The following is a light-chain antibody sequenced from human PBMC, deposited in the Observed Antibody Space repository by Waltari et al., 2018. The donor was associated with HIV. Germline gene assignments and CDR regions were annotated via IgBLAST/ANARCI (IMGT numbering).Light chain of an antibody. Sequence: QSALTQPASVSGSPGQSITISCTGTSSDVGTYNLVSWYQQHPGKAPKLLIYEVSERPSGVSSRFSGSKSGNTASLTISGLQAEDEADYYCCSYAGSSTYVFGTGTKVTVL. CDR3: CSYAGSSTYV. CDR2: EVS. CDR1: SSDVGTYNL. V-gene: IGLV2-23*02. J-gene: IGLJ1*01.